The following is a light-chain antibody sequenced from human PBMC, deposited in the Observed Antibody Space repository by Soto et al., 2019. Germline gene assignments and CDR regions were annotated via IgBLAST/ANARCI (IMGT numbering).Light chain of an antibody. CDR1: SSDVGGYNY. CDR2: DVS. Sequence: QSALTQPASVSGSPGQSITISCTGTSSDVGGYNYVSWYQQHPGKASKLMIYDVSNRPSGVSNRFSGSKSGNTASLTISGLQAEDEADYYCSSYTSSSPLYVFGTGTKVTVL. CDR3: SSYTSSSPLYV. J-gene: IGLJ1*01. V-gene: IGLV2-14*01.